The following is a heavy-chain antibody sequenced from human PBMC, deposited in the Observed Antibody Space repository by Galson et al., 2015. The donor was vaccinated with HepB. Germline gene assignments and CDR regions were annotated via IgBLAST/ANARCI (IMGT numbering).Heavy chain of an antibody. V-gene: IGHV3-33*01. CDR3: ATAPGGKNDPETYYYGMHV. Sequence: SLRLSCAASGFTFSSYGMHWVRQAPGKGLEWVAVIWYDGNKKHSADSVKGRFTISRDNSKSTLYLQMNSLRAEDTAVYYCATAPGGKNDPETYYYGMHVWGQGTTVTVSS. CDR1: GFTFSSYG. CDR2: IWYDGNKK. D-gene: IGHD1-1*01. J-gene: IGHJ6*02.